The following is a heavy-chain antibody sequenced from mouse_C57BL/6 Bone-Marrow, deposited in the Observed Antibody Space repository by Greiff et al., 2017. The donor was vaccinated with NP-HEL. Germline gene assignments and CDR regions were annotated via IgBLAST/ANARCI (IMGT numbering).Heavy chain of an antibody. J-gene: IGHJ4*01. Sequence: QVQLQQSGPELVKPGASVKISCKASGYSFTSYYIHWVKQRPGQGLEWIGWLYPGSGNTKYNEKFKGKAPLTADTSSSTAYMQLSSLTSEDSAVYYCAREGYYAMDYWGQGTSVTVSS. CDR1: GYSFTSYY. CDR3: AREGYYAMDY. CDR2: LYPGSGNT. V-gene: IGHV1-66*01.